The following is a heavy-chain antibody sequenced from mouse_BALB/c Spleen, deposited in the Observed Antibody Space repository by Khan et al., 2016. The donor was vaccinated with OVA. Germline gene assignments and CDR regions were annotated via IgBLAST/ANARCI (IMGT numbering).Heavy chain of an antibody. J-gene: IGHJ3*01. D-gene: IGHD2-10*01. CDR2: ISTSGSYT. CDR1: GFAFSSYD. CDR3: SRPSYYGNPWFTY. V-gene: IGHV5-9*02. Sequence: EVELVESGGGLVRPGGSLKLSCAASGFAFSSYDMSWVRQTPEKRLEWVATISTSGSYTYYPDSAKGRFTISRDTARNTLYLQMNSLRSEDTALYYCSRPSYYGNPWFTYWCHGTLVTVSA.